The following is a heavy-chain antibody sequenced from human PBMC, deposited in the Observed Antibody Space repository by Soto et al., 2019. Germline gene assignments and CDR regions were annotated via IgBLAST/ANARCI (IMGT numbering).Heavy chain of an antibody. V-gene: IGHV1-8*01. J-gene: IGHJ4*02. Sequence: QVQLVQSGAEVKKPGASVKVSCKASGYTFTSYDINCVRQATGQGREWMGWMNPNSGNTGYAQKFQGRVTMTRNTYISTAYMELSSLRSEDTAVYYCARDGYSVAGTIQSDYWGQGTLVTVSS. CDR2: MNPNSGNT. D-gene: IGHD6-19*01. CDR3: ARDGYSVAGTIQSDY. CDR1: GYTFTSYD.